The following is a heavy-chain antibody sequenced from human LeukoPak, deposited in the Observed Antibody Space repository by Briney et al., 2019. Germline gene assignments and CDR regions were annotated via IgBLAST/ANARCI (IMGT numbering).Heavy chain of an antibody. CDR3: ARAGGYCGRISCPYYFDY. Sequence: SETLSLTCAVYGGSFSGYSWTWIRQPPGKGLEWIGEMSHGGYPNYNPSLKSRVAISVDTSKNQFSLNLTSVTAADTAVYYCARAGGYCGRISCPYYFDYWGQGSLVAVSS. CDR1: GGSFSGYS. D-gene: IGHD2-15*01. J-gene: IGHJ4*02. CDR2: MSHGGYP. V-gene: IGHV4-34*01.